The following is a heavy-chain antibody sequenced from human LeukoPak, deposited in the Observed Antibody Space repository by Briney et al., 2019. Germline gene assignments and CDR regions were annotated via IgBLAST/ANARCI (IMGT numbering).Heavy chain of an antibody. CDR1: GGTFSSYT. D-gene: IGHD3-22*01. CDR3: AREDCSGGSCYPYYDSSGYYSH. CDR2: IIPILGIA. V-gene: IGHV1-69*04. J-gene: IGHJ4*02. Sequence: ASVKVSCKASGGTFSSYTISWVRQAPGQGLELMGRIIPILGIANYAQKFQGRVTITADKSTSTAYMELSSLRSEDTAVYYCAREDCSGGSCYPYYDSSGYYSHWGQGTLVTV.